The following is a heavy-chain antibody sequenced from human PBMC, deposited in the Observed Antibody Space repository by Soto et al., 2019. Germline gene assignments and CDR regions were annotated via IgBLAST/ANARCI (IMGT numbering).Heavy chain of an antibody. CDR3: ARGSSGSYTWFDP. J-gene: IGHJ5*02. Sequence: QVQLVQSGAEAKKPGSSVKVSCKASGGTFSSYTISWVRQAPGQGLEWMGRIIPILGIANYAQKFQGRVTITADKSTSTAYMELRSLRSEDTAVYYCARGSSGSYTWFDPWGQGTLVTVSS. CDR2: IIPILGIA. V-gene: IGHV1-69*02. D-gene: IGHD1-26*01. CDR1: GGTFSSYT.